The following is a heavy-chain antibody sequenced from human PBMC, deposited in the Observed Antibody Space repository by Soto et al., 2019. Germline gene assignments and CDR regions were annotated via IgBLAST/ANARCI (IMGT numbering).Heavy chain of an antibody. Sequence: SQTLSLTCAISGDSVPSNTAAWNSIRQSPSRGLHWLGRTYYRSKWYNEYAVSVKSRIPINPDPSKNQCSLQLNSVTPDDTAVYYCAREAGYSSSWYRDYYYGMDVLGQGTTVTVSS. V-gene: IGHV6-1*01. D-gene: IGHD6-13*01. CDR1: GDSVPSNTAA. CDR3: AREAGYSSSWYRDYYYGMDV. CDR2: TYYRSKWYN. J-gene: IGHJ6*02.